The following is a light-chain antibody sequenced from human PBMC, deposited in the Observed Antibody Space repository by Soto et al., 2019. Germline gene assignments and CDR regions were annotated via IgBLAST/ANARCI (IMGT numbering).Light chain of an antibody. V-gene: IGLV2-14*01. CDR3: SSYTCSSTPYV. CDR2: DVS. Sequence: QSVLTQPASVSGSPGQTITISCTGTSSDVGGYNYVSWYQQHPGKAPKLMIYDVSNRPSGVSNRFSGSKSGNTASLTISGLQAEDVADYYCSSYTCSSTPYVFGTGTKVTDL. CDR1: SSDVGGYNY. J-gene: IGLJ1*01.